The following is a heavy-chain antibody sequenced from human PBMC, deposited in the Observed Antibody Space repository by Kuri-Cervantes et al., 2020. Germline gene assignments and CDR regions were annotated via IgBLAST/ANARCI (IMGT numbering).Heavy chain of an antibody. D-gene: IGHD3-10*01. CDR1: GDSVSSNSAA. J-gene: IGHJ6*04. CDR2: TYYRSKWYN. V-gene: IGHV6-1*01. CDR3: AREKRVFGGLFIIGDV. Sequence: SQTLSLTCAISGDSVSSNSAAWNWIRQSPSRGLEWLGRTYYRSKWYNDYAVSVKSRITINPDTSKNQFSLQLNSVTPEDSAAYYCAREKRVFGGLFIIGDVWGKGTTVTVSS.